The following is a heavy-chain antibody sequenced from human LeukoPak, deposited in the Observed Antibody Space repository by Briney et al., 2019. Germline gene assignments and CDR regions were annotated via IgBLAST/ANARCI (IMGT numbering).Heavy chain of an antibody. V-gene: IGHV3-11*06. CDR3: ARVIVNDYGDYIDY. CDR2: ISSSSSYI. CDR1: GFTFSDYY. Sequence: GGSLRLSCAASGFTFSDYYMSWIRQAPGMGLEWVSSISSSSSYIDHADSVKGRFTISRDNAKNSLYLQMNSLRAEDTAVYYCARVIVNDYGDYIDYWGQGTLVTVSS. D-gene: IGHD4-17*01. J-gene: IGHJ4*02.